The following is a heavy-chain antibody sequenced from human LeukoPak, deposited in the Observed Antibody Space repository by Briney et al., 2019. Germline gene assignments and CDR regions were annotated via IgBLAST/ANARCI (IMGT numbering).Heavy chain of an antibody. D-gene: IGHD3-22*01. V-gene: IGHV1-3*01. Sequence: ASVKVSCKAFGYTFTSYDINWVRQATGQRLEWMGWINAGNGNTKYSQKFQGRVTITRDTSASTAYMELSSLRSEDTAVYYCARGPRPIVVVPPDYWGQGTLVTVSS. CDR3: ARGPRPIVVVPPDY. CDR2: INAGNGNT. CDR1: GYTFTSYD. J-gene: IGHJ4*02.